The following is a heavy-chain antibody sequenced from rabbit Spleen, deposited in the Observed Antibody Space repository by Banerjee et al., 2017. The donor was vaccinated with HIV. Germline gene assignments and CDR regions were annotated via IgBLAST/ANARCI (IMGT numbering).Heavy chain of an antibody. CDR1: GFSFSSSDY. CDR2: IDTSDGDT. J-gene: IGHJ3*01. V-gene: IGHV1S40*01. CDR3: ARDLTDVIGWNFGW. D-gene: IGHD4-1*01. Sequence: QSLEESGGDLVKPGASLTLTCTASGFSFSSSDYMCWVRQAPGKGLEWIACIDTSDGDTDYANWPKGRFTISKASSTTVTLQMTTLTAVDTATYFCARDLTDVIGWNFGWWGQGTLVTVS.